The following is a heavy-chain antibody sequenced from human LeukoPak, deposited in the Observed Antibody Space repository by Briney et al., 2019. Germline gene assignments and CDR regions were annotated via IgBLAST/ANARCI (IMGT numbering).Heavy chain of an antibody. CDR1: GGSISTYS. V-gene: IGHV4-59*01. D-gene: IGHD6-19*01. J-gene: IGHJ5*02. CDR2: IYYGGST. CDR3: ARAHSSGWPHMFDP. Sequence: SETLSLTCTVSGGSISTYSWTWIRQPPGKALEGIGNIYYGGSTNYNPSLKSRVTISIDTSKNQFSLKVSSATAADTAVYYCARAHSSGWPHMFDPWGQGTLVTVPS.